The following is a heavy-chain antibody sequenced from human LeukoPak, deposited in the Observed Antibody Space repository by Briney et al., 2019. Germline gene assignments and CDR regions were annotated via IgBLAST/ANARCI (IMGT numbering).Heavy chain of an antibody. D-gene: IGHD2-15*01. J-gene: IGHJ4*02. Sequence: ASVKVSCKASGYTFTSYAMHWVRQAPGQRLEWMGWINAGNGNTKYSQKLQGRVTIARDTSASTAYMELSGLRSEDTAVYYCARAVVAAFDYWGQGTLVTVSS. CDR1: GYTFTSYA. CDR3: ARAVVAAFDY. V-gene: IGHV1-3*01. CDR2: INAGNGNT.